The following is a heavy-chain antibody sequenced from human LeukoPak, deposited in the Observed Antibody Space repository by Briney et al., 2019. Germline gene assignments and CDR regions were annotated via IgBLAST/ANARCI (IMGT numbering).Heavy chain of an antibody. CDR2: VKTKTDGRTI. CDR1: GCTFSNAW. CDR3: KTEVRAAMADVEY. Sequence: GGSLRLSCAASGCTFSNAWMNWVRQAPGKGLEWVGRVKTKTDGRTIDYATSVKGRFTVSRDDSENTPYLQMNSLKTDDTSVCYCKTEVRAAMADVEYWGQGTLVTVSS. J-gene: IGHJ4*02. V-gene: IGHV3-15*01. D-gene: IGHD3-10*01.